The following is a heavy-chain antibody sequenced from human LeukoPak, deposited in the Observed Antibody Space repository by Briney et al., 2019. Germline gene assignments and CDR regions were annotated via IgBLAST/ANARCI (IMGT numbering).Heavy chain of an antibody. D-gene: IGHD4-23*01. CDR1: GGSISSSSFY. CDR2: IYDSGST. J-gene: IGHJ4*02. Sequence: SETLSLTCTVSGGSISSSSFYWGWIRQPPGKGLEWIGSIYDSGSTFYNPSLESRLTISVDTSKNQFSLKLTSVTAADTAVYYCAGGDRLHDGGNGPDYWGQGTLVTVSS. CDR3: AGGDRLHDGGNGPDY. V-gene: IGHV4-39*01.